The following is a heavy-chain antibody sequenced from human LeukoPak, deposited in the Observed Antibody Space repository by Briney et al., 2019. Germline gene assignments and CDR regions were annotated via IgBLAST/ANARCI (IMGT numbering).Heavy chain of an antibody. J-gene: IGHJ4*02. CDR2: IIPMLERT. CDR3: ARDRRTYYTGSGSYYKVGRLDF. D-gene: IGHD3-10*01. CDR1: GYTLTELS. Sequence: SVKVSCKVSGYTLTELSMHWVRQAPGQGLEWVGGIIPMLERTNHAQRFQGRVTLTADESTSTAYMELSGLTSEDTAVYYCARDRRTYYTGSGSYYKVGRLDFWGQGTLITVSS. V-gene: IGHV1-69*13.